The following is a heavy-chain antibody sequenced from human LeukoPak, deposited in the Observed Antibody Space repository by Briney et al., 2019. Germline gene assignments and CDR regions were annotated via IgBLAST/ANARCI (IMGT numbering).Heavy chain of an antibody. Sequence: SETLSLTCTVSGGSISSYYWSWIRQPPGKGLEWIGYIYYSGSTNYNPSLKSRVTTSVDTSKNQFSLKLSSVTAADTAVYYCARDAPGVVVPAAPDVPKKNYYYYGMDVWGQGTTVTVSS. CDR2: IYYSGST. CDR3: ARDAPGVVVPAAPDVPKKNYYYYGMDV. J-gene: IGHJ6*02. D-gene: IGHD2-2*01. V-gene: IGHV4-59*01. CDR1: GGSISSYY.